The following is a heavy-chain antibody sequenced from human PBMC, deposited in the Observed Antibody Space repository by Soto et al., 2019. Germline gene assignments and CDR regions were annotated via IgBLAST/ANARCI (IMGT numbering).Heavy chain of an antibody. V-gene: IGHV4-30-2*01. Sequence: QLQLQESGSGLVKPSQTLSLTCAVSGGSISSGGYSWSWIRQPPGKGLEWIGYIYHSGSTYYNPSLKSPVTISVDRSKNHSTLKLCPLTAADTAVYYCASTQYSGNSSGPFDIWGQGTMVTVSS. CDR3: ASTQYSGNSSGPFDI. CDR2: IYHSGST. J-gene: IGHJ3*02. CDR1: GGSISSGGYS. D-gene: IGHD2-21*02.